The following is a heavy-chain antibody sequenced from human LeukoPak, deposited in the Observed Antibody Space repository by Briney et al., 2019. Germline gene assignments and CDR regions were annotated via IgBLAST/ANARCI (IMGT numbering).Heavy chain of an antibody. CDR1: GGSISITSYY. Sequence: PSETLSLTCSVSGGSISITSYYWGWTRQPPGKGVEWIGSIYYSGNTYYNSSLKSRVTISVDTSKNQFSLRLSSMTAADTAVYHCARHGHHGDFDYWGQGTLVTVSS. CDR3: ARHGHHGDFDY. D-gene: IGHD2-8*01. V-gene: IGHV4-39*01. CDR2: IYYSGNT. J-gene: IGHJ4*02.